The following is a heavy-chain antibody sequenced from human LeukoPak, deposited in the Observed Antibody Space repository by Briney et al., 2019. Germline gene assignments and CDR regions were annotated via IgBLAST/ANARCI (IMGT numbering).Heavy chain of an antibody. V-gene: IGHV3-23*01. CDR2: LSGSGAST. J-gene: IGHJ4*02. Sequence: GGSLRLSCAVSGFTFSSYGMSWVRQAPGKGLEWVSALSGSGASTYYADSVKGRFTISRDNAKNSLYLQMNSLRAEDTAVYYCARDPYNGDYTTGGSDYWGQGTLVTVSS. D-gene: IGHD4-17*01. CDR3: ARDPYNGDYTTGGSDY. CDR1: GFTFSSYG.